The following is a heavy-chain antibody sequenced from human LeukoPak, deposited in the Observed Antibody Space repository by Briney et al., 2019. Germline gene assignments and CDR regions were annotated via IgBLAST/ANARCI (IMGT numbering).Heavy chain of an antibody. D-gene: IGHD1-1*01. J-gene: IGHJ4*02. CDR1: GYTFTSYY. V-gene: IGHV1-69*13. CDR3: AAPPSSAGGYGDFYF. CDR2: IIPIFGTA. Sequence: SVKVSCKASGYTFTSYYMHWVRQAPGQGLEWMGGIIPIFGTANYAQKFQGRVTITADESTSTAYMDLSSPRSEETAVYYCAAPPSSAGGYGDFYFWGQGTLVTVSS.